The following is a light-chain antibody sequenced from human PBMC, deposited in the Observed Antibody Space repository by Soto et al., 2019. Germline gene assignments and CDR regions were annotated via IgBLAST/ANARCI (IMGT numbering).Light chain of an antibody. CDR2: RDT. CDR3: QVLDSSTVE. V-gene: IGLV3-9*01. Sequence: SYELTQPLSVSVALGQTASTTCGGNNIGSKNVHWYQQKSDQATVVVIYRDTNRPAGIPERFTGSNSGNTATLTISRAQAGDEADYYCQVLDSSTVEFGGGTKVTVL. CDR1: NIGSKN. J-gene: IGLJ2*01.